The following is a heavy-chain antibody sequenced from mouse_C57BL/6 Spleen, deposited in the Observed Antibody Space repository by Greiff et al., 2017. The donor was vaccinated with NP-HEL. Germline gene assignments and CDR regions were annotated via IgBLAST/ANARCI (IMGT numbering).Heavy chain of an antibody. J-gene: IGHJ2*01. CDR1: GFNIKDYY. CDR2: IDPEDGDT. D-gene: IGHD1-1*01. V-gene: IGHV14-1*01. Sequence: DVQLQESGAELVRPGASVKLSCTASGFNIKDYYMHWVKQRPEQGLEWIGRIDPEDGDTEYAPKFQGKATMTADTSSNTAYLQLSSLTSEDTAVYYCTTFGTVVARGNYFDYWGQGTTLTVSS. CDR3: TTFGTVVARGNYFDY.